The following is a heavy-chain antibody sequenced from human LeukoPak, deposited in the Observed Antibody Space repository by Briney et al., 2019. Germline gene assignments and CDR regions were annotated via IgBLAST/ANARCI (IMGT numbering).Heavy chain of an antibody. Sequence: SSETLSLTCTVSGVSISSEYYSWIRQPPGKGLEWIGYIYYSGSTNYNPSLKSRVTISVDTSKNQFSLKLSSVTAADTAVYYCARLGAAGIFDYWGQGTLVTVSS. CDR3: ARLGAAGIFDY. V-gene: IGHV4-59*08. D-gene: IGHD6-13*01. CDR2: IYYSGST. CDR1: GVSISSEY. J-gene: IGHJ4*02.